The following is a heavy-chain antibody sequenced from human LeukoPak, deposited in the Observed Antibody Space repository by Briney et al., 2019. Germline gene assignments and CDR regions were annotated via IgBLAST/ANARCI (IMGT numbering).Heavy chain of an antibody. CDR1: GFTFSSYE. J-gene: IGHJ6*02. CDR2: ISSSGSTI. Sequence: PGGSLRLSCAASGFTFSSYEMNWVRQAPGEGLEWVSYISSSGSTIYYADSVKGRFTISRDNAKNSLYLQMNSLRAEDTAVYYCARDSYDFFYGMDVWGQGTTVTVSS. V-gene: IGHV3-48*03. CDR3: ARDSYDFFYGMDV. D-gene: IGHD3-3*01.